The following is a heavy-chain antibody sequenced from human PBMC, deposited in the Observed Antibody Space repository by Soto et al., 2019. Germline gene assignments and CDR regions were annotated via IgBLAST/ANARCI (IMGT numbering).Heavy chain of an antibody. D-gene: IGHD2-2*01. Sequence: PSETLSLTCTVSGGSISSYYWSWIRQPPGKGLEWIGYIYYSGSTNYNPSLKSRVTISVDTSKNQFSLKLSSVTAADTAVYYCASRYCSSTSCYEGWYYMDVWGKGTMVTVSS. CDR3: ASRYCSSTSCYEGWYYMDV. V-gene: IGHV4-59*01. CDR1: GGSISSYY. J-gene: IGHJ6*03. CDR2: IYYSGST.